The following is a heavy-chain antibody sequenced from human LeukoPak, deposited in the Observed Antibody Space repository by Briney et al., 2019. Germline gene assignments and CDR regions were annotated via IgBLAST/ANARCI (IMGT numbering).Heavy chain of an antibody. J-gene: IGHJ5*02. V-gene: IGHV3-48*01. Sequence: GGSLRLSCAASGFTFSSYSMNWVRQAPGKGLEWVSYISSSSSTIYYADSVKGRFTISRDNAKNSLYLQMNSLRAEDTAVYYCARDKTGPSGSYESRFDPWGQGTLVTVSS. CDR3: ARDKTGPSGSYESRFDP. D-gene: IGHD1-26*01. CDR2: ISSSSSTI. CDR1: GFTFSSYS.